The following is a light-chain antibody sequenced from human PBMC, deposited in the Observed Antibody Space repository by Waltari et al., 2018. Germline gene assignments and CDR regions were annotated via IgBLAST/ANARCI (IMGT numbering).Light chain of an antibody. Sequence: DIQMIQSPSSLSASAGDTVTITCRASQGISTYLNWYQQKPGKPPKRLIYAASSLESGVPSRFSGSGSGTDFTLTISSLQPEDFATYYCLQYNSHPWTFGQGTKVEIK. CDR1: QGISTY. CDR2: AAS. V-gene: IGKV1-17*01. CDR3: LQYNSHPWT. J-gene: IGKJ1*01.